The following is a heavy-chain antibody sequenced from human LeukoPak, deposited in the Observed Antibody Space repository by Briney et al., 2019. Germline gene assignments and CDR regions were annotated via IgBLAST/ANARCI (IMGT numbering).Heavy chain of an antibody. CDR3: LRDSTGWQADSFDV. CDR1: GFTFSSYG. J-gene: IGHJ3*01. D-gene: IGHD2-8*02. CDR2: ISGSGGST. Sequence: PGGSLRLSCAASGFTFSSYGMSWVRQAPGIGLEWVSAISGSGGSTYYADSVRGRFTISRDNGKNSLSLQMNSLRVEDTAVYYCLRDSTGWQADSFDVWGQGRMVTVSS. V-gene: IGHV3-23*01.